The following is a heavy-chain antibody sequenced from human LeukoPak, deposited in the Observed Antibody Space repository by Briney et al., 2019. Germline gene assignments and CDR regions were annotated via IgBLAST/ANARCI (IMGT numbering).Heavy chain of an antibody. V-gene: IGHV4-61*02. Sequence: PSETLSLTCTVSGGSISSGSYYWRWIRQPAGKGLEWIGRIYTSGSTNYNPSLKSRVTISVDTSKNQFSLKLSSVTAADTAVYYCASLKLDDSSGYTGGYYFDYWGQGTLVTVSS. CDR3: ASLKLDDSSGYTGGYYFDY. D-gene: IGHD3-22*01. J-gene: IGHJ4*02. CDR1: GGSISSGSYY. CDR2: IYTSGST.